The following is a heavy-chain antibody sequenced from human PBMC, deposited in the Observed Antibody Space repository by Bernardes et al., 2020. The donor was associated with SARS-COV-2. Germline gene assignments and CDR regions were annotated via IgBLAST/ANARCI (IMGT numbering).Heavy chain of an antibody. CDR2: INPNTGGT. D-gene: IGHD2-21*02. CDR1: GYTFTGYF. Sequence: VNVSCTGSGYTFTGYFMHWVRQAPGQRLEWMGWINPNTGGTNYAQKFQGRVTMTRDTSITTAYMELSRLGSDDTAIYYCARTRTTISTTGIPVDYWGQGTLVTVSS. J-gene: IGHJ4*02. CDR3: ARTRTTISTTGIPVDY. V-gene: IGHV1-2*02.